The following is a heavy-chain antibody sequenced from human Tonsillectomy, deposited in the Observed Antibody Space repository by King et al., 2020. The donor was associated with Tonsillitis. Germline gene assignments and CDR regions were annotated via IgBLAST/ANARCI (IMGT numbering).Heavy chain of an antibody. CDR3: ARGSWGVGPYYGMDV. CDR2: ITYSGSQT. D-gene: IGHD1-26*01. V-gene: IGHV3-23*04. J-gene: IGHJ6*02. CDR1: GFAFSSYA. Sequence: VQLVESGGAWVQPGGSLRLSCAASGFAFSSYAMSWVRQAPGKGPEWVSAITYSGSQTYYADSVGGRLTLSRENSKNTLYLPMNSLRAEDTAIYYCARGSWGVGPYYGMDVWGRGTTVTVSS.